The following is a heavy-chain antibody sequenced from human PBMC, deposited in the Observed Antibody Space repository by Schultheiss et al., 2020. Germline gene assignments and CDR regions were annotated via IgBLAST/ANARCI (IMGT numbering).Heavy chain of an antibody. J-gene: IGHJ4*02. D-gene: IGHD6-13*01. CDR2: ISYDGSNK. V-gene: IGHV3-30*03. Sequence: GGSLRLSCAASGFTFSSYGMHWVRQAPGKGLEWVAVISYDGSNKYYADSVKGRFTISRDNSKNTLYLQMNSLRAEDTAVYYCARETGHSRYFDYWGQGSLVTVSS. CDR1: GFTFSSYG. CDR3: ARETGHSRYFDY.